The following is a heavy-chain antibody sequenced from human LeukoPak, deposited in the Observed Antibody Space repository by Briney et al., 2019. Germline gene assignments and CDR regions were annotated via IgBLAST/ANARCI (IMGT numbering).Heavy chain of an antibody. CDR2: INPNSGGT. J-gene: IGHJ6*02. D-gene: IGHD3-9*01. V-gene: IGHV1-2*04. Sequence: APVKVSCKASGYTFTGYYIHWVRQAPGQGLEWMGWINPNSGGTNYAQKFQGWVTMTRDTSISIAYMELSRLRSGDTAVYYCARGGLRYFDWLEPVYYYGMDVWGQGTTVTVSS. CDR3: ARGGLRYFDWLEPVYYYGMDV. CDR1: GYTFTGYY.